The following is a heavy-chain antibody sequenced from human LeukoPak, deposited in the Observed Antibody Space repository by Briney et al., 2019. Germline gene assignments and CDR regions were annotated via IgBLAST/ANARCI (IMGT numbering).Heavy chain of an antibody. V-gene: IGHV1-69*04. CDR1: GGTFSSYA. D-gene: IGHD5-12*01. CDR3: ARAGSNGYGYFDY. J-gene: IGHJ4*02. CDR2: IIPILGIA. Sequence: GASVKVSCKASGGTFSSYAISWVRQAPGQGLEWMGRIIPILGIANYAQKFQGRVTITADKSTSTAYMELSSLRSEDTAVYYCARAGSNGYGYFDYWGQGTLVTVSS.